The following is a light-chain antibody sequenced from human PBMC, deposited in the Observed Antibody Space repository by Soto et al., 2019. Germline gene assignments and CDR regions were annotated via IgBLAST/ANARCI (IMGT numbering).Light chain of an antibody. V-gene: IGKV1-39*01. J-gene: IGKJ1*01. CDR2: GSS. CDR1: QDVSTY. CDR3: QHTCITPWT. Sequence: DIQLTQSPSSLSASVGDRVTITCRASQDVSTYLNWYQQKPDKAPKLLIYGSSRLQTGVPSRFSGSGSGTDFTLTISSVQPQDFATYFCQHTCITPWTFGQGTKVDIK.